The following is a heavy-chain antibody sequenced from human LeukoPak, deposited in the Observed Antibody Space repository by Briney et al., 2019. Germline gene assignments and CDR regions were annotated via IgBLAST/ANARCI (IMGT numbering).Heavy chain of an antibody. D-gene: IGHD1-7*01. CDR3: ARDNWNYEDY. CDR2: IKQDGSEK. J-gene: IGHJ4*02. CDR1: GGSFSGYY. Sequence: ETLSLTCAVYGGSFSGYYWSWIRQPPGKGLEWVANIKQDGSEKYYVDSVKGRFTISRDNAKNSLYLQMNSLRAEDTAVYYCARDNWNYEDYWGQGTLVTVSS. V-gene: IGHV3-7*01.